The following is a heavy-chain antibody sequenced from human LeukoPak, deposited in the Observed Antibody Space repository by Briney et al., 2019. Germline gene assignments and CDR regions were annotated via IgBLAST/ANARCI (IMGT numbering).Heavy chain of an antibody. CDR2: ISGSGGST. V-gene: IGHV3-23*01. Sequence: PGGSLRLSCAASGFNFSSYAMSWVRPAPGKGLDWVSAISGSGGSTYSAASVTGRLTISRDNSKNTLYLQMNSLRAEDMAVYYRAKDHSHCSGGSCSGFDYWGQGTLVTVSS. CDR1: GFNFSSYA. D-gene: IGHD2-15*01. CDR3: AKDHSHCSGGSCSGFDY. J-gene: IGHJ4*02.